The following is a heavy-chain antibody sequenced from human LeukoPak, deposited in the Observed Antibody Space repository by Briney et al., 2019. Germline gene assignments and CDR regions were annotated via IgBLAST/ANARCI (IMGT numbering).Heavy chain of an antibody. CDR2: ISSSSSYI. J-gene: IGHJ4*02. V-gene: IGHV3-21*01. Sequence: GGSLRLSCAASGITFSSYSMNWVRQAPGKGLEWVSSISSSSSYIYYADSVKGRFTISRDNAKNSLYLQMNSLRAEDTAVYYCARARTRAVYYFDYWGQGTLVTVSS. CDR1: GITFSSYS. D-gene: IGHD3/OR15-3a*01. CDR3: ARARTRAVYYFDY.